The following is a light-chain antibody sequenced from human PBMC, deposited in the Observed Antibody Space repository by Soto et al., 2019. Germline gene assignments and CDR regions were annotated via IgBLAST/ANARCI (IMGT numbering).Light chain of an antibody. CDR2: DVS. J-gene: IGLJ1*01. V-gene: IGLV2-11*01. Sequence: ALTQPRSVSGSPGQSVTISCTGTSSDVGGYNYVSWYQQHPGKAPKFMIYDVSTRPSGVPERFSGSKSGNTASLTISGLQAEDEADYFCCSYAGSHTYVFGTGTKVTVL. CDR3: CSYAGSHTYV. CDR1: SSDVGGYNY.